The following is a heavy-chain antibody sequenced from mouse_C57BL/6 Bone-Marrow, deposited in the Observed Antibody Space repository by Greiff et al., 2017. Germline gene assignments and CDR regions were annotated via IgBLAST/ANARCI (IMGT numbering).Heavy chain of an antibody. V-gene: IGHV5-16*01. CDR2: INYDGSST. CDR1: GFTFSDYY. Sequence: EVKLMESEGGLVQPGSSMKLSCTASGFTFSDYYMAWVRQVPEKGLEWVANINYDGSSTYYLDSLKSRFILSRDNAKNILYLQMSSLKSEDTATYYCARDRGGNYSYYFDYWGQGTTLTVSS. CDR3: ARDRGGNYSYYFDY. D-gene: IGHD2-1*01. J-gene: IGHJ2*01.